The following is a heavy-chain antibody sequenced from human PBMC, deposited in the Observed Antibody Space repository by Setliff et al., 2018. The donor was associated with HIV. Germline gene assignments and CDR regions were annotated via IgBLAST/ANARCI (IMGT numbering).Heavy chain of an antibody. V-gene: IGHV3-7*03. CDR1: GFTFSSAW. Sequence: GGSLRLSCAASGFTFSSAWMSWVRQAPGKGLESVANVKQDGTETLYVDSVKGRFTISRDNSKNSLYLQMNSLTTEDTGLYYCAKDGWGYDYVGAYYFDYWGQGTPVTVSS. J-gene: IGHJ4*02. CDR2: VKQDGTET. CDR3: AKDGWGYDYVGAYYFDY. D-gene: IGHD5-12*01.